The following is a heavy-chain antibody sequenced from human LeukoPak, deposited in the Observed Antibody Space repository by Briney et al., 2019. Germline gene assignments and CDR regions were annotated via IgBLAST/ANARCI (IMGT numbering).Heavy chain of an antibody. J-gene: IGHJ3*02. CDR1: GGSISSGGYY. CDR3: ARVGTGNDAFDI. V-gene: IGHV4-61*08. Sequence: SQTLSLTCTVSGGSISSGGYYWSWIRQPPGKGLEWIGYIYYSGSTNYNPSLKSRVTISVDTSKNQFSLKLSSVTAADTAVYYCARVGTGNDAFDIWGQGTMVTVSP. D-gene: IGHD1-1*01. CDR2: IYYSGST.